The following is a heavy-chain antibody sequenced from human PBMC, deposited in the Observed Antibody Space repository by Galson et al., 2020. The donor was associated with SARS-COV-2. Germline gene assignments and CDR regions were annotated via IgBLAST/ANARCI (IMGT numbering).Heavy chain of an antibody. J-gene: IGHJ4*02. CDR2: IYWNDDK. CDR3: AHSIVEQAYYYDSSGYYYFDY. D-gene: IGHD3-22*01. CDR1: GFSLSTSGVG. Sequence: SGPTLVKPTQTLTLTCTFSGFSLSTSGVGVGWIRQPPGKALEWLALIYWNDDKRYSPSLKSRLTITKDTSKNQVVLTMTNMDPVDTATYYCAHSIVEQAYYYDSSGYYYFDYWGQGTLVTVSS. V-gene: IGHV2-5*01.